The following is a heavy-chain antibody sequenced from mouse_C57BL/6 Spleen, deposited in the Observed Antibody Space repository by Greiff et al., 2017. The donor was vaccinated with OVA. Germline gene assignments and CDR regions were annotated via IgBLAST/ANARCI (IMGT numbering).Heavy chain of an antibody. CDR1: GYSITSGYY. CDR2: ISYDGSN. J-gene: IGHJ4*01. D-gene: IGHD2-4*01. Sequence: VQLKESGPGLVKPSQSLSLTCSVTGYSITSGYYWNWIRQFPGNKLEWMGYISYDGSNNYNPSLKNRISITRDTSKNQFFLKLNSVTTEDTATYYCARNLIDYAMDYWGQGTSVTVSS. V-gene: IGHV3-6*01. CDR3: ARNLIDYAMDY.